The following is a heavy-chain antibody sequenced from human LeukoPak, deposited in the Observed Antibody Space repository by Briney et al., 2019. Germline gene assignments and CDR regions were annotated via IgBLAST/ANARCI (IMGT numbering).Heavy chain of an antibody. J-gene: IGHJ6*03. V-gene: IGHV3-30*18. CDR2: ISYDGSNK. CDR1: GFTFSSYG. CDR3: AKPPYCSGGSCYRYYMDV. D-gene: IGHD2-15*01. Sequence: GGSLRLSCAASGFTFSSYGMHWVRQAPGKGLEWVAVISYDGSNKYYADSVKGRFTISRDNSKNTLYLQMNSLRAEDTAVYYCAKPPYCSGGSCYRYYMDVWGKGTTVTVSS.